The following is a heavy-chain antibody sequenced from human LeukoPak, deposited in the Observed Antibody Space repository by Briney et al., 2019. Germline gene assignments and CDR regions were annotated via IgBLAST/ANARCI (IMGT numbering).Heavy chain of an antibody. J-gene: IGHJ6*03. CDR1: GYTFTSYG. Sequence: GASVKVSCKASGYTFTSYGISWVRQAPGQGLEWMGWISAYNGNTNYAQKLRGRVTMTTDTSTSTAYMELRSLRSDDTAVYYCARDSSSWFLSANYYYYYYMDVWGKGTTVTVSS. V-gene: IGHV1-18*01. CDR3: ARDSSSWFLSANYYYYYYMDV. CDR2: ISAYNGNT. D-gene: IGHD6-13*01.